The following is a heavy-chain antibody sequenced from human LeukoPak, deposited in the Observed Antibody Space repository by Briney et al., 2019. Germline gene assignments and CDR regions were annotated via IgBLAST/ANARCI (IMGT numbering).Heavy chain of an antibody. CDR3: ARAYTSSRHYYYYYMDV. CDR2: ITWDSETT. D-gene: IGHD6-13*01. V-gene: IGHV3-20*04. CDR1: GFTFDDYG. J-gene: IGHJ6*03. Sequence: GGSLRLSCAASGFTFDDYGMSWVRQAPGKGLEWVSGITWDSETTGYADSVKGPFTISRDNAKNSLYLQMNSLRAEDTALYYCARAYTSSRHYYYYYMDVWGKGTTVTVSS.